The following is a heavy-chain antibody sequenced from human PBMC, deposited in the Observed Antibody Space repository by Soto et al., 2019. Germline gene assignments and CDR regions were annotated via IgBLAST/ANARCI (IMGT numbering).Heavy chain of an antibody. CDR3: ASRYCSGGRCYYFDH. CDR2: ISSNGDST. D-gene: IGHD2-15*01. V-gene: IGHV3-64*01. J-gene: IGHJ4*02. CDR1: GFTFSIYA. Sequence: EAQLVESGGDLVQPGGSLRLSCAASGFTFSIYAMHWVRQAPGKGLESVSAISSNGDSTYYANSVKGRFTISRDNSKNTLYLQMGSLRAEDMAVYYCASRYCSGGRCYYFDHWGQGTLVTVSS.